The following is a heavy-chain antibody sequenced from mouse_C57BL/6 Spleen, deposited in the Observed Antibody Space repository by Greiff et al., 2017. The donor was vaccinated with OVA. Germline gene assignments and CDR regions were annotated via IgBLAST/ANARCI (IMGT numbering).Heavy chain of an antibody. D-gene: IGHD1-1*01. CDR1: GHTFTSYR. CDR2: IDPNSGGT. J-gene: IGHJ4*01. Sequence: QVQLQQPGAEPVKPGALVKLSCKASGHTFTSYRMHWVKPRPGRGLEWIGRIDPNSGGTKYNEKFKSKATLTVDKPSSTAYMQLSSLTSEDSAVYYCAKERDYYGSSLMDYWGQGTSVTVSS. CDR3: AKERDYYGSSLMDY. V-gene: IGHV1-72*01.